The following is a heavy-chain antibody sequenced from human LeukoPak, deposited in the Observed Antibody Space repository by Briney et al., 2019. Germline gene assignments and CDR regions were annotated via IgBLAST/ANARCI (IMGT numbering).Heavy chain of an antibody. D-gene: IGHD6-13*01. CDR2: INAGNGNT. V-gene: IGHV1-3*01. J-gene: IGHJ4*02. CDR3: ARDYKYSSSWYYFDY. Sequence: ASVKVCCKASGYTFTSYAMHWVGQAPGQRLEWMGWINAGNGNTKYSQKFQGRVTITRDTSASTAYMELSSLRSEDTAVYYCARDYKYSSSWYYFDYWGQGTLVTVSS. CDR1: GYTFTSYA.